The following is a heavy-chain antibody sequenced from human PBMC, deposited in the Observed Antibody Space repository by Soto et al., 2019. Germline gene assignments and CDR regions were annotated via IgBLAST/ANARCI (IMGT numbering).Heavy chain of an antibody. CDR3: ATPLTRQIRRHYLQYGIEV. CDR1: VFTFSAYS. J-gene: IGHJ6*01. V-gene: IGHV3-48*02. D-gene: IGHD2-21*01. Sequence: WLSXRLSGSSSVFTFSAYSRNLFRHAPGKGLEWLSYISSSGTTYYADSVKGRLTISRDNAKNSLSLQLSSLRDDDTAIYYCATPLTRQIRRHYLQYGIEVCGQGPTV. CDR2: ISSSGTT.